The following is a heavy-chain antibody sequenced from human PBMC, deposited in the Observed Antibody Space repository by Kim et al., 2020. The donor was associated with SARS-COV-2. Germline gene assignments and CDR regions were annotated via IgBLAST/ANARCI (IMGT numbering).Heavy chain of an antibody. D-gene: IGHD3-10*01. J-gene: IGHJ5*02. Sequence: PGKGKFTIYRENSKNTLNLQMNSLKTEDTAVYYCTTDLQWCGELKSWFDLWGQGTLVTVSS. V-gene: IGHV3-15*01. CDR3: TTDLQWCGELKSWFDL.